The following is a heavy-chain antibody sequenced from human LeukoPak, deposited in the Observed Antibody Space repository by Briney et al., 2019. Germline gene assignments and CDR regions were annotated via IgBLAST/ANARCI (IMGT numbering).Heavy chain of an antibody. CDR2: INHSGST. CDR3: ASVIGDSYVLDY. D-gene: IGHD5-18*01. V-gene: IGHV4-34*01. Sequence: PSESLSLTCAVYGGSFSGYYWSWIRQPPGKGLEWIGEINHSGSTNYNPSPTSRVTISVDTSSNRFSLKLSSVTAADTAVYYWASVIGDSYVLDYWGQGTLVTVPS. J-gene: IGHJ4*02. CDR1: GGSFSGYY.